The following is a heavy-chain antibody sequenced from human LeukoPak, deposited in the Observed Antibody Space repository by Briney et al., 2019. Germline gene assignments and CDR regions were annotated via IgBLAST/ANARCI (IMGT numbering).Heavy chain of an antibody. CDR2: IKEDGSEK. CDR1: GFTFNRDW. Sequence: GGSLRLSCTASGFTFNRDWTAWVRQAPGKGLEWVANIKEDGSEKNYVDSVKGRFTISRDNSKNTLYLQMNSLRTEDTAVYYCASYPESQQLVRIYYYYYYMDVWGKGTTVTVSS. CDR3: ASYPESQQLVRIYYYYYYMDV. D-gene: IGHD6-13*01. J-gene: IGHJ6*03. V-gene: IGHV3-7*03.